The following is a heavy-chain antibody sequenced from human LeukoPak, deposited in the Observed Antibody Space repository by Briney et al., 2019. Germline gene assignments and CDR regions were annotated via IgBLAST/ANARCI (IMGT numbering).Heavy chain of an antibody. V-gene: IGHV3-23*01. CDR1: GFTFSSYA. J-gene: IGHJ4*02. CDR2: ISGRGGST. CDR3: AKDRIYYYGSGSYRAFGY. D-gene: IGHD3-10*01. Sequence: PGGSLRLSCAASGFTFSSYAMSWVRQAPGKGLEWVSAISGRGGSTYYADSVKGRFTISRDNSKNTLYLQMNSLRAEDTAVYYCAKDRIYYYGSGSYRAFGYWGQGTLVTVSS.